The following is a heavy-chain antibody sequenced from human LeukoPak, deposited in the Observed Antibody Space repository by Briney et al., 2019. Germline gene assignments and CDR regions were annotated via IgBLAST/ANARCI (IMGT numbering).Heavy chain of an antibody. Sequence: GGSLRLSCAASGFTFSSYEMNWVRQAPGKGLEWVSYISSSSTIYYADSVKGRFTISRDNAKNSLYLQMNSLRAEDTAVYYCARERTVGYDFWSGPLGEYYYGMDVWGQGTTVTVSS. CDR1: GFTFSSYE. D-gene: IGHD3-3*01. V-gene: IGHV3-48*03. CDR3: ARERTVGYDFWSGPLGEYYYGMDV. CDR2: ISSSSTI. J-gene: IGHJ6*02.